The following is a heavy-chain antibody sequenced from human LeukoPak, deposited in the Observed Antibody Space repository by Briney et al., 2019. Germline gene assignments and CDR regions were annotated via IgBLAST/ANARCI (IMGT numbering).Heavy chain of an antibody. V-gene: IGHV1-18*01. CDR3: ARESDSSGYYSATDY. D-gene: IGHD3-22*01. CDR1: GYTFTSYG. J-gene: IGHJ4*02. CDR2: ISAYNGNT. Sequence: ASVKVSCKASGYTFTSYGISWVRQAPGQGLEWMGWISAYNGNTNYAQKLQGRVTMTTDTSTSTAYMELRSPRSDDTAVYYCARESDSSGYYSATDYWGQGTLVTVSS.